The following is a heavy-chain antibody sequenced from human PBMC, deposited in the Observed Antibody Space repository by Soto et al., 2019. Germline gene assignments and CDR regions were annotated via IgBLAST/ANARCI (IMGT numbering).Heavy chain of an antibody. CDR1: GFICSDYD. J-gene: IGHJ3*02. CDR2: ILVSGSA. Sequence: PVGSLRLSCAVSGFICSDYDMSWFRQAPVNGLEWVSTILVSGSAHYEDSVRGRFTISRDTSKNTVYLQMKSLTPGDTAVYYCAKATATGGGAFEIYGQATKVTVSS. V-gene: IGHV3-23*01. CDR3: AKATATGGGAFEI. D-gene: IGHD2-8*02.